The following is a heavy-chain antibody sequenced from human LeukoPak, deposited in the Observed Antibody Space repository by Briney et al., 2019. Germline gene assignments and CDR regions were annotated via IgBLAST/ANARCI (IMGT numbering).Heavy chain of an antibody. V-gene: IGHV4-4*07. J-gene: IGHJ4*02. CDR1: GGSISSYY. Sequence: KPSETLSLTCTVSGGSISSYYWSWIRQPAGKGLEWIGRIYTSGSTNYNPSLKSRVTISVDKSKNQFSLKLSSVTAADTAVYYCARYVYYDSSGYYFDYWGQGTLVTVSS. D-gene: IGHD3-22*01. CDR2: IYTSGST. CDR3: ARYVYYDSSGYYFDY.